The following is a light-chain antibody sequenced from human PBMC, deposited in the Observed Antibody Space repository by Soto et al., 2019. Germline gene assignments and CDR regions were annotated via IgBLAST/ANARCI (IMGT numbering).Light chain of an antibody. V-gene: IGKV3-20*01. CDR2: GAS. Sequence: SILTQSPATLSLYPGERATLSCTASQSVSSNYLAWYQQKPGQAPRLLIYGASTRATGIPDKFSGSGSGTDFTLTIRRLDPEDFAVYYCPQYDSSPRTFGQGTMADIK. J-gene: IGKJ1*01. CDR3: PQYDSSPRT. CDR1: QSVSSNY.